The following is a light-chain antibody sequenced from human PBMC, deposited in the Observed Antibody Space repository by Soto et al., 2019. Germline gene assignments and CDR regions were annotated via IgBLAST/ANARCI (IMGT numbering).Light chain of an antibody. CDR2: AAS. V-gene: IGKV1-6*01. Sequence: AIQMTQSTSSLSASVGDRVTISCRASQGIRNDLGWYQQKPGKAPKLLIYAASSLQSGVPSRFSGSGSGTDFTLTISSLQPADFATYYCLQDYDYPLTFGGGTKVQI. CDR3: LQDYDYPLT. CDR1: QGIRND. J-gene: IGKJ4*01.